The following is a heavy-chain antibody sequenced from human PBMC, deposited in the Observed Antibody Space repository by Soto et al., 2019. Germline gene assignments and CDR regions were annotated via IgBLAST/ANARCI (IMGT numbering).Heavy chain of an antibody. CDR3: ARTALGWFDP. Sequence: SETLSLTCSVSCGSISSYYWSWIRQPPGKGLEWIGYIFYSGRSGSTNYNPSLKSRVTISVETSKNQLSLKLSSVTAADTAVYYCARTALGWFDPWGQGTLVTVSS. CDR2: IFYSGRSGST. V-gene: IGHV4-59*01. D-gene: IGHD2-21*02. J-gene: IGHJ5*02. CDR1: CGSISSYY.